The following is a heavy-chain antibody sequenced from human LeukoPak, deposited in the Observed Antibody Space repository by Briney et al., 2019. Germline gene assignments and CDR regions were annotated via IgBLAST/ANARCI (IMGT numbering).Heavy chain of an antibody. CDR2: VIDNGGFT. V-gene: IGHV3-23*01. D-gene: IGHD2-2*01. J-gene: IGHJ3*02. CDR3: ARGKSTRHGLDI. CDR1: GFTFSSYA. Sequence: GGSLRLSCAASGFTFSSYAITWVRQAPGKGLGWVSAVIDNGGFTYYAESVKGRFTISRDNSKDALYLQMNSLRVEDTAVYYCARGKSTRHGLDIWGQGTKVTVSS.